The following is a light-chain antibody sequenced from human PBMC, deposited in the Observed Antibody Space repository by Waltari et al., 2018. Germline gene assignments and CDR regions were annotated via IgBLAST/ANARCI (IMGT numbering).Light chain of an antibody. V-gene: IGLV1-51*02. CDR2: EDS. CDR3: GTWDSSLSGAV. J-gene: IGLJ7*01. CDR1: HSNIGNNY. Sequence: QSVLTQPPSVSAAPGQRVTISCSGGHSNIGNNYVSWYRQFPGTAPKLLIYEDSERPVGVPGRFSGSKSGTSATLDITGLQAGDEADYYCGTWDSSLSGAVFGGGTHLTVL.